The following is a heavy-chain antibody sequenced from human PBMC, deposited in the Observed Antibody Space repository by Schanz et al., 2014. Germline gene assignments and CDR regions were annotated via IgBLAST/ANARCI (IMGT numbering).Heavy chain of an antibody. CDR1: GFTLSNSD. CDR3: ARGTDWNLHY. V-gene: IGHV3-13*01. Sequence: DVQLLESGGGLVQPGGSLRLSCAASGFTLSNSDMHWVRQGTGKGLEWVSTIGYLGDTYYPDSVKGRFTVSRGSGQNSLYLQMNSLRAGDTAAYYCARGTDWNLHYWGQGALVTVSS. J-gene: IGHJ4*02. CDR2: IGYLGDT. D-gene: IGHD1-1*01.